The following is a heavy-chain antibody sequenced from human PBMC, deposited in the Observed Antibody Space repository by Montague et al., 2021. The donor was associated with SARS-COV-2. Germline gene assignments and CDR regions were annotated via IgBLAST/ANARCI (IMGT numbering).Heavy chain of an antibody. CDR1: GASMNSYY. CDR2: TYYSGST. D-gene: IGHD2-8*01. CDR3: ARVQRVNGVFPHFDY. V-gene: IGHV4-59*01. Sequence: SETLSLTCSVSGASMNSYYWTWVCQPPGKGLHWIGYTYYSGSTSYDPYLQSRLTMTVDSSKNQFTLSLRSVTAADSAVYYCARVQRVNGVFPHFDYWGQGVSVTVSS. J-gene: IGHJ4*02.